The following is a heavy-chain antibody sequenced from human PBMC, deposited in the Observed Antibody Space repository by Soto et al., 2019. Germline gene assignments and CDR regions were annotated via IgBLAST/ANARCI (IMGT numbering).Heavy chain of an antibody. Sequence: ASVKVSCKASGYTVTGYYMQWVRQAPGQGLEWMGWINPNSGGTHHAQEFQDRVTTTRDTSITTAYMELSRLRYDDTAVYYCATKYYDDSSGYSAYDAMDVWGQGTTVTVSS. CDR2: INPNSGGT. CDR1: GYTVTGYY. J-gene: IGHJ6*02. CDR3: ATKYYDDSSGYSAYDAMDV. D-gene: IGHD3-22*01. V-gene: IGHV1-2*02.